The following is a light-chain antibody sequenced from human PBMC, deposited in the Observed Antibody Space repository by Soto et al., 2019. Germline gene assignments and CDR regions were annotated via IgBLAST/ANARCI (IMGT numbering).Light chain of an antibody. CDR1: SSDVGGYKY. V-gene: IGLV2-14*01. CDR3: SSYTSTRTLV. J-gene: IGLJ1*01. Sequence: QSALTQPASVSGSPGQSITISCTGTSSDVGGYKYVSWQQQHPGNAPKLMIYEVSNRPSGVSYRFSGSKSGNTASLTISGLQAEDEADYYCSSYTSTRTLVFGTGTELTVL. CDR2: EVS.